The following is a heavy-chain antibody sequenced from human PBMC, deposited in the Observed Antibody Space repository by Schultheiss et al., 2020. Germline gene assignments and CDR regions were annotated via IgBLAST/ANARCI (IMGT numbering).Heavy chain of an antibody. J-gene: IGHJ4*02. D-gene: IGHD3-22*01. CDR3: AKDRRVTMIVVVPDFDY. Sequence: GGSLRLSCAASGFTFSSYGMHWVRQAPGKGLEWVAFIRYDGSNKYYADSVKGRFTISRDNSKNTLYLQMNSLRAEDTAVYYCAKDRRVTMIVVVPDFDYWGQGTLVTVSS. CDR2: IRYDGSNK. CDR1: GFTFSSYG. V-gene: IGHV3-30*02.